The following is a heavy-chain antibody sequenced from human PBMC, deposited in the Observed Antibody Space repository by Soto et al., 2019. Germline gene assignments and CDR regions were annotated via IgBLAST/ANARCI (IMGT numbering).Heavy chain of an antibody. J-gene: IGHJ4*02. D-gene: IGHD5-12*01. CDR2: IYYSGST. V-gene: IGHV4-59*08. CDR3: ARSGLRGNFDY. CDR1: GGSISSYY. Sequence: SETLFLTCTVSGGSISSYYWSWIRQPPGKGLEWIGYIYYSGSTNYNPSLKSRVTISVDTSKNQFSLKLSSVTAADTAVYYCARSGLRGNFDYWGQGTLVTVSS.